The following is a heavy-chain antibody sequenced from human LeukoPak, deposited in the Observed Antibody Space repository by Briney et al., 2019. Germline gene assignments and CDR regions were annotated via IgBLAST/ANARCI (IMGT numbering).Heavy chain of an antibody. J-gene: IGHJ4*02. CDR1: GYTFTSYG. CDR2: ISAYNGNT. Sequence: ASVKVSCKASGYTFTSYGISWVRQAPGQGLEWMGWISAYNGNTNYAQKLQGRVTMTTDTSTSTAYMELRSLRSDDTAVYYCARAPGYCSGGSCYFYYFDYWGQGTLVTVSS. CDR3: ARAPGYCSGGSCYFYYFDY. D-gene: IGHD2-15*01. V-gene: IGHV1-18*01.